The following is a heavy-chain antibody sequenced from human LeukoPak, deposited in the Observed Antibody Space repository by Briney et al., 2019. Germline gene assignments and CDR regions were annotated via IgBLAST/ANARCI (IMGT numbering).Heavy chain of an antibody. Sequence: ASVKVSCKASGYTYTCYYMHWVGQAPGQGGEGMGWINPYNGGKNNAQKFQGRVTITSDTSVGTAYMELSRLRSDDPAVYYCARGSTSGYSYGYFGYYYYMDVWGKGTTVTVSS. CDR3: ARGSTSGYSYGYFGYYYYMDV. V-gene: IGHV1-2*02. D-gene: IGHD5-18*01. CDR2: INPYNGGK. J-gene: IGHJ6*03. CDR1: GYTYTCYY.